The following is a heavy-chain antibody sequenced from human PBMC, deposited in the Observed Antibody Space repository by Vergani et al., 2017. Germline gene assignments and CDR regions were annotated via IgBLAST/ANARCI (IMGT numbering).Heavy chain of an antibody. Sequence: QVQLVESGGGVVQPGRSLRLSCEASGFAFNNYGIHWVRQAPGKGLEWVAVISDGGSNEHYVDSVKGRFTISRDNSKNTLYLQMNSLRAEDTAVYYCARDREGRGYYYMDVWGTXP. CDR1: GFAFNNYG. D-gene: IGHD3-10*01. V-gene: IGHV3-30*03. J-gene: IGHJ6*03. CDR3: ARDREGRGYYYMDV. CDR2: ISDGGSNE.